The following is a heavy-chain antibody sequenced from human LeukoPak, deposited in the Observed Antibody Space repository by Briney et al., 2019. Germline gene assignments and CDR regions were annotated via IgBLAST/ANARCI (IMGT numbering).Heavy chain of an antibody. CDR1: GFTFSSYS. J-gene: IGHJ6*02. V-gene: IGHV3-21*01. Sequence: GGSLRLSCAASGFTFSSYSMNWVRQAPGKGLEWVSSISSSSSYIYYADSVKGRFTISRDNAKNSLYLQMNSLRAEDTAVYYCARVDGSRDCSGGSCYMAHYYYYGMDVWGQGTTVTVSS. CDR3: ARVDGSRDCSGGSCYMAHYYYYGMDV. CDR2: ISSSSSYI. D-gene: IGHD2-15*01.